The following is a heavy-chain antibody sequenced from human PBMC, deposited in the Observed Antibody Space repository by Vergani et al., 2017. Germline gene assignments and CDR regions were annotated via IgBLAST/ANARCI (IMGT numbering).Heavy chain of an antibody. V-gene: IGHV3-11*04. D-gene: IGHD2-8*01. CDR1: GFTFSNYY. CDR3: ARDCTRGGCPDNYVMHV. Sequence: VHLEESGGGLVQPGGSLRLSCAASGFTFSNYYMSWIRQAPGKGLEWVSYISSSGSTIYYADSVKALFIISIANTNNSLFLQLRSLRADEPAVYYCARDCTRGGCPDNYVMHVGGQGATATVSS. J-gene: IGHJ6*02. CDR2: ISSSGSTI.